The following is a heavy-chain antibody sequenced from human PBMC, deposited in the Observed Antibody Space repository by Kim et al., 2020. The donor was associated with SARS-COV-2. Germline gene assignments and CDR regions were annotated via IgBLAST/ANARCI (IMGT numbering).Heavy chain of an antibody. D-gene: IGHD1-26*01. J-gene: IGHJ3*02. CDR3: ARSGSSDAFDI. V-gene: IGHV1-3*01. Sequence: TKHSQKFQGRVTIPRDTSASTAYMELSSLRSEDTAVYYCARSGSSDAFDIWGQGTMVTVSS. CDR2: T.